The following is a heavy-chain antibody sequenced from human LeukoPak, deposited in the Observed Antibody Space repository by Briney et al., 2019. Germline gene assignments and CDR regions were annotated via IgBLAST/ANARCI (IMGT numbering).Heavy chain of an antibody. J-gene: IGHJ4*02. CDR1: GGSISSSSYY. V-gene: IGHV4-39*01. CDR2: IYYSGST. Sequence: SETLSLTCTVSGGSISSSSYYWGWIRQPPGKGLEWIGSIYYSGSTYYNPSLKSRVTISVDTSKNQFSLKLSSVTAADTAVYYCARGKAPYFDYWGQGTLVTVSS. CDR3: ARGKAPYFDY.